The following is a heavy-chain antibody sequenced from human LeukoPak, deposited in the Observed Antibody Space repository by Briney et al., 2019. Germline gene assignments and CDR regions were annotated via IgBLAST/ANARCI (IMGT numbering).Heavy chain of an antibody. Sequence: GGSLGLSCAASGFTFTKYGMSWVRQAPGKGLEWVSAISGSGDGTYYADSVKGRFTISRDNSKNTLYLQMNSLRVEDTAVYYCAKPGSRGTAVTADLECWGQGNLVTVSS. CDR1: GFTFTKYG. CDR3: AKPGSRGTAVTADLEC. J-gene: IGHJ4*02. CDR2: ISGSGDGT. V-gene: IGHV3-23*01. D-gene: IGHD4-23*01.